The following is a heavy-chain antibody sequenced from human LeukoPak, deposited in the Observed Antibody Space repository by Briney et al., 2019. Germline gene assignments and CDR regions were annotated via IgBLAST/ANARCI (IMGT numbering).Heavy chain of an antibody. Sequence: GGSLRLSCAASGFIFSSYAMSRVRQAPGKGLEWVSAISGSGGSTYYADSVKGRFTISRDNSKNTLYLQMNSLRAEDTAVYYCARGRFIAAAGYYFDYWGQGTLVTVSS. V-gene: IGHV3-23*01. D-gene: IGHD6-13*01. CDR2: ISGSGGST. J-gene: IGHJ4*02. CDR1: GFIFSSYA. CDR3: ARGRFIAAAGYYFDY.